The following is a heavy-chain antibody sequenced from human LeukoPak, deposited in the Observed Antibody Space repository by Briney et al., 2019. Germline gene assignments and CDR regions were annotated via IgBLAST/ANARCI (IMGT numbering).Heavy chain of an antibody. V-gene: IGHV3-30*04. CDR2: ISYDGSNK. CDR1: GFTFSSYA. J-gene: IGHJ3*02. D-gene: IGHD3-16*01. CDR3: ARDRKSWGLINRKDAFDI. Sequence: PGGSLRLSCAASGFTFSSYAMHWVRQAPGKGLEWVAVISYDGSNKYYADSVKGRFTISRDNAKNSLYLQMNSLRAEDTAVYYCARDRKSWGLINRKDAFDIWGQGTMVTVSS.